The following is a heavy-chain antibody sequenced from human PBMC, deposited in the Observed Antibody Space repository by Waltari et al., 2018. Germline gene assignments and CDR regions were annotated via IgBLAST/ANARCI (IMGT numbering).Heavy chain of an antibody. V-gene: IGHV3-23*01. D-gene: IGHD3-10*01. J-gene: IGHJ3*02. Sequence: EVQLLESGGGLVQPGGSLRLSCAASGFTFSSYAMSWVRQAPGKGLEWVSAISGSGGSTYYAASVKGLFTISRDKSKNTRYLKMNSLRAEDTAVYYCAKDTAVRVSGAFDIWGQGTMVTVSS. CDR2: ISGSGGST. CDR1: GFTFSSYA. CDR3: AKDTAVRVSGAFDI.